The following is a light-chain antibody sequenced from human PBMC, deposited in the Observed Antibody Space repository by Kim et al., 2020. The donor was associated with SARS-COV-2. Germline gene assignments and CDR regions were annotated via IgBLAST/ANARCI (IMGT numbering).Light chain of an antibody. CDR2: GVS. J-gene: IGKJ1*01. CDR3: HQSHASPWT. Sequence: APVESAPLSCRASQSLNNDYSAWYQQNPGQPPRLVIYGVSTRATGIPDRFSGSGSGTGFSLIISRLEPEDFAVYYCHQSHASPWTFGQGTKVDIK. CDR1: QSLNNDY. V-gene: IGKV3-20*01.